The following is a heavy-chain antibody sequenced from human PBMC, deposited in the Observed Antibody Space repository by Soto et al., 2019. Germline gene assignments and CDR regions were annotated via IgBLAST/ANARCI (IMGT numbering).Heavy chain of an antibody. CDR1: GFTFSSYW. V-gene: IGHV3-7*03. CDR2: IKQDGSEK. D-gene: IGHD3-10*01. Sequence: EVQLVESGGGLVQPGGSLRLSCAASGFTFSSYWMSWVRQAPGKGLEWVANIKQDGSEKYYVDSVKGRFTISRDNAKNSLYLQMNSLRAEDMAVYYCARDRFGEPYYYYGMDVWGQGTTVTVSS. CDR3: ARDRFGEPYYYYGMDV. J-gene: IGHJ6*02.